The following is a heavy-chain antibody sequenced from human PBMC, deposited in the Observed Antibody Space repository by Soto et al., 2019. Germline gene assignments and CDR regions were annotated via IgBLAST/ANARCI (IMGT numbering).Heavy chain of an antibody. Sequence: GGALEISYKGSGYSFSCYWISCVRQMPGKGLEWMGRVDPSDSYTNYSPSFQGHVTISADKSISTAYLQWSSLKASDTAMYYCAGQGIVVVVAAPWYYGMDAWGQGTTVTVSS. J-gene: IGHJ6*02. V-gene: IGHV5-10-1*01. CDR2: VDPSDSYT. CDR1: GYSFSCYW. CDR3: AGQGIVVVVAAPWYYGMDA. D-gene: IGHD2-15*01.